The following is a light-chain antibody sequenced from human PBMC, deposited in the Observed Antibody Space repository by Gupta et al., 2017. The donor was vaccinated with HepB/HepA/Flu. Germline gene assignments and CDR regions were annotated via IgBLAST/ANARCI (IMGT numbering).Light chain of an antibody. Sequence: QSALTQPPSASGSPGQSVTISCTGTSSDVGGYNHVSWYQQHPGTAPKLMIFEVNQRPSGVPDRFSGSKSGNTASLTVSGLQADDEANYCCSSYAGSNSVVFGGGTKLTVL. J-gene: IGLJ2*01. V-gene: IGLV2-8*01. CDR2: EVN. CDR3: SSYAGSNSVV. CDR1: SSDVGGYNH.